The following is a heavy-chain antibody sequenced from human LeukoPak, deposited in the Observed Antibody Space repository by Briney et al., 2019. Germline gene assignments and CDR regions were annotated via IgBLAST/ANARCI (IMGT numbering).Heavy chain of an antibody. Sequence: GGSLRLSCTASGFNFSTYWRTWVRQVPGKGLEWVANIKEDGSEIYYVDAVKGRFSISRDNAKTSLYLQMHSLRAEDTAVYYCARVATTGLLWGQGTLVTVSS. J-gene: IGHJ4*02. V-gene: IGHV3-7*01. CDR1: GFNFSTYW. CDR2: IKEDGSEI. CDR3: ARVATTGLL. D-gene: IGHD1-1*01.